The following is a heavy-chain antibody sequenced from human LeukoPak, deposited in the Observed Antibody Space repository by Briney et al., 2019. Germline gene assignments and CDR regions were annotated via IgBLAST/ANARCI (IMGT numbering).Heavy chain of an antibody. V-gene: IGHV3-30-3*01. CDR1: GFTFSSYA. J-gene: IGHJ4*02. D-gene: IGHD3-22*01. CDR2: ISCDGSNK. CDR3: AGESYDSSGYPPLTGY. Sequence: GGSLRLSCAASGFTFSSYAMHWVRQAPGKGLEWVAVISCDGSNKYYADSVKGRFTISRDNSKNTLYLQMNSLRAEDTAVYYCAGESYDSSGYPPLTGYWGQGTLVTASS.